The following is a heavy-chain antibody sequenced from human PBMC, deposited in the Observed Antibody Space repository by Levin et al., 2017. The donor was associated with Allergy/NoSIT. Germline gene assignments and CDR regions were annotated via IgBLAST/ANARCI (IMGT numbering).Heavy chain of an antibody. CDR1: GGSFSGYY. D-gene: IGHD6-19*01. Sequence: SETLSLTCAVYGGSFSGYYWSWIRQPPGKGLEWIGEINHSGSTNYNPSLKSRVTISVDTSKNQFSLKLSSVTAADTAVYYCARGGGQWLVRQTFGYWGQGTLVTVSS. J-gene: IGHJ4*02. CDR3: ARGGGQWLVRQTFGY. CDR2: INHSGST. V-gene: IGHV4-34*01.